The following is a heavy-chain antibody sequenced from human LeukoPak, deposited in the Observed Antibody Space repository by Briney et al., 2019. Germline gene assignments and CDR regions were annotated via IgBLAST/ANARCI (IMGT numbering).Heavy chain of an antibody. D-gene: IGHD3-10*01. V-gene: IGHV3-23*01. Sequence: GGSLRLSCAASGFTFSSYAMSWVRQAPGKGLEWVSGISGSGGSTYYADSVKGRFTISRDNSKNTLYLQMNSLRVEGTAVYYCAKGLGPEFDYWGQGTLVTVSS. CDR2: ISGSGGST. CDR3: AKGLGPEFDY. J-gene: IGHJ4*02. CDR1: GFTFSSYA.